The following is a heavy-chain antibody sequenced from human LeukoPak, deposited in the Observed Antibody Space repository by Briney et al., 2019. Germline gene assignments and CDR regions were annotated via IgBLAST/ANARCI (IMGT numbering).Heavy chain of an antibody. J-gene: IGHJ4*02. CDR2: ISGSDGST. V-gene: IGHV3-23*01. CDR1: GLTFSSYA. D-gene: IGHD3-16*02. CDR3: ANPVRLGELSPYDY. Sequence: GGSLRLSCAASGLTFSSYAMSWVRHAPGKGLEWASAISGSDGSTYYADSVKGRFTISRDNSKNTLYLQMNSLRAEDTAVYYCANPVRLGELSPYDYWGQGTLVTVSS.